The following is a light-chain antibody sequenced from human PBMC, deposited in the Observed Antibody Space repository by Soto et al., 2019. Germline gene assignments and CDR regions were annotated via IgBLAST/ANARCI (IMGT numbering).Light chain of an antibody. Sequence: EIVVTQSPATLSVSPGEIATLSCRASQSVSSNLAWYQQKPRQAPKRLIYGASTRAPGIPARFSGSGSGTEFTLTISSLQSEDFTVYYCQQYDNWPRTFGQGTKVDIK. V-gene: IGKV3-15*01. CDR2: GAS. CDR1: QSVSSN. CDR3: QQYDNWPRT. J-gene: IGKJ1*01.